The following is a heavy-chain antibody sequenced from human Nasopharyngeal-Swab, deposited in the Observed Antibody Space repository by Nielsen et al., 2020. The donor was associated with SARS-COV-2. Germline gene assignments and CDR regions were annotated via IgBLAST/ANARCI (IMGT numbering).Heavy chain of an antibody. Sequence: VRQAPGKGLEWVSVIYGGGSTNYADSVKGRFTISRDNSKNTVHLQMNSLGAEDTAVYYCAKGDDTSGYYYLYGFNMWGQGTMVTVSS. V-gene: IGHV3-66*01. CDR2: IYGGGST. J-gene: IGHJ3*02. CDR3: AKGDDTSGYYYLYGFNM. D-gene: IGHD3-22*01.